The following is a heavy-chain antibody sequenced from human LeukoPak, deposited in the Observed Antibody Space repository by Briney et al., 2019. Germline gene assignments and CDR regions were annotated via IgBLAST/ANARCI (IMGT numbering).Heavy chain of an antibody. J-gene: IGHJ4*02. CDR3: ARVVATIGGLPDY. CDR1: GFTFSNYS. Sequence: GGSLRLSCAASGFTFSNYSMNWVRQAPGKGLEWVSSISSSSSYIYYADSVKGRFTISRDNAKNSLYLQMNSLRAEDTAVYYCARVVATIGGLPDYWGQGTLVTVSS. V-gene: IGHV3-21*01. CDR2: ISSSSSYI. D-gene: IGHD5-12*01.